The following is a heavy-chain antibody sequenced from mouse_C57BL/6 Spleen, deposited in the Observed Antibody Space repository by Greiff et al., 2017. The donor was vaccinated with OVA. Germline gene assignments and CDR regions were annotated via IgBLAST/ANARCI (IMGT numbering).Heavy chain of an antibody. CDR3: ARDTTVGGNYYAMDY. J-gene: IGHJ4*01. V-gene: IGHV1-80*01. CDR2: IYPGDGDT. CDR1: GYAFSSYW. Sequence: QVQLKQSGAELVKPGASVKISCKASGYAFSSYWMNWVKQRPGKGLEWIGQIYPGDGDTNYNGKFKGKATLTADKSSSTAYMQLSSLTSEDSAVYFCARDTTVGGNYYAMDYWGQGTSVTVSS. D-gene: IGHD1-1*01.